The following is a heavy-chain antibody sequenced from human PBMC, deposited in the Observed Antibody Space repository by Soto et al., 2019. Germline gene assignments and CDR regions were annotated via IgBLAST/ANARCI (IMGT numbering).Heavy chain of an antibody. D-gene: IGHD2-15*01. J-gene: IGHJ3*02. CDR3: ARVVVVAATRAFDI. V-gene: IGHV1-8*01. Sequence: ASVKVSCKASGYTFTSYYINWVRQATGQGLEWMGWMNPNSGNTGYAQKFQGRVTMTRNTSISTAYMELSSLRSEDTAVYYCARVVVVAATRAFDIWGQGTMVTVSS. CDR2: MNPNSGNT. CDR1: GYTFTSYY.